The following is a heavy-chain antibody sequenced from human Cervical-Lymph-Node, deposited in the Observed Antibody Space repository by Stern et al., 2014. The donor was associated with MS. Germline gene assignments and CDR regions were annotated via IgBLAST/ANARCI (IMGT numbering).Heavy chain of an antibody. J-gene: IGHJ4*02. CDR2: IWNDGSNT. CDR1: GFSFSRYA. V-gene: IGHV3-33*01. D-gene: IGHD6-13*01. CDR3: ASAYSSSHYYFDY. Sequence: VQLVESGGGVVQPGRSLRLSCAASGFSFSRYAMHWVRQAPGKGLEWVALIWNDGSNTYYADSVTGRFTISRYNFKSTRYLQMNSLRSEDTAVYYCASAYSSSHYYFDYWGQGTLVTVSS.